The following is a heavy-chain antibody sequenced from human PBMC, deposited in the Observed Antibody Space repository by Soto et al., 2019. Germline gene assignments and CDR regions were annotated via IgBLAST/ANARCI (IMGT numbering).Heavy chain of an antibody. Sequence: EVQLVESGGGLVQPGGSLRLSCAASGFTFSSYWMHWVRQAPGKGLVWVSRVNGDGSSTSYADSVKGRFTISRDNAKNTLYIQMNSLRVEDTAVYYCARGGPYRSSEVDYWGQGTLVTVSS. CDR2: VNGDGSST. D-gene: IGHD6-6*01. V-gene: IGHV3-74*01. CDR3: ARGGPYRSSEVDY. CDR1: GFTFSSYW. J-gene: IGHJ4*02.